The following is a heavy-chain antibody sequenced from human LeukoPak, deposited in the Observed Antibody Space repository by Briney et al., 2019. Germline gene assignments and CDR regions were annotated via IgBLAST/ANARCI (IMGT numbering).Heavy chain of an antibody. CDR1: GLTFDIYS. V-gene: IGHV3-23*01. D-gene: IGHD5-12*01. J-gene: IGHJ4*02. CDR3: AKGAYDYIEIAYFDY. CDR2: IIGSSGST. Sequence: GGSLRLSCEASGLTFDIYSMSCVRQAPGKGLEWVSLIIGSSGSTFYAHSVKGRFTISRDKSTNTLYLQMNSLRAEDTAVYYCAKGAYDYIEIAYFDYWGQGSLVTVSS.